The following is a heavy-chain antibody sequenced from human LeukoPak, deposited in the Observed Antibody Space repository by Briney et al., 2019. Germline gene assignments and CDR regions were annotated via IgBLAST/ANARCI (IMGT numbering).Heavy chain of an antibody. CDR1: GGSISSGGYS. V-gene: IGHV4-30-2*01. J-gene: IGHJ4*02. CDR2: MYHSGIT. CDR3: ARVEPTAITYFDY. Sequence: SETLSLTCAVSGGSISSGGYSWGWIRQPPGKGLEWIGYMYHSGITYYNPSLKSRVTISVDRSENHFSLKLSSVTAADTAVYYCARVEPTAITYFDYWGQGALVTVSS. D-gene: IGHD2-2*01.